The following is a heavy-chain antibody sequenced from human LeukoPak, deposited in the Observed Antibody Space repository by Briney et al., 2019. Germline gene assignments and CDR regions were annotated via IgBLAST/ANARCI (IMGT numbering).Heavy chain of an antibody. CDR2: ISSSSSTK. CDR3: ARYGSGSLDY. Sequence: GGSLRLSCAASGFTFSTFTMNWVRQAPGKGLEWVSSISSSSSTKYYADSVKGRFTISRDNSKNTLYLQMNSLRAEDTAVYYCARYGSGSLDYWGQGTLVTVSS. D-gene: IGHD3-10*01. V-gene: IGHV3-48*01. CDR1: GFTFSTFT. J-gene: IGHJ4*02.